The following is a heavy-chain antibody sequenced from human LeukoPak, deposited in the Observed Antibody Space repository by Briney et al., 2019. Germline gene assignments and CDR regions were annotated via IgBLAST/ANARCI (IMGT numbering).Heavy chain of an antibody. CDR1: GGAISRYY. D-gene: IGHD1-26*01. CDR3: ARGYSATYGRFDP. V-gene: IGHV4-59*01. J-gene: IGHJ5*02. Sequence: SETLSLTCTVSGGAISRYYWSWIRQPPGNGLEWIGYIYYTGNTNYNPSLKSRVTISVDTSKNQFSLKLTSVTAADTAVYFCARGYSATYGRFDPWGQGTLDTVSS. CDR2: IYYTGNT.